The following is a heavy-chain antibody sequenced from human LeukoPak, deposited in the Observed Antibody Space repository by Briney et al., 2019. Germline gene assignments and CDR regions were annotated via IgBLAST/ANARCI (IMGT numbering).Heavy chain of an antibody. J-gene: IGHJ4*02. V-gene: IGHV3-23*01. Sequence: VGSLRFSCEASGFTFTTYAMSWVRQAPGKWLEWVSSISGSITNTTSEDSGKGSFILSRDNYNSTLSLQMNSLLAEDTDVYYCAKGSVAAMGFDYWGQGTLATVSS. D-gene: IGHD6-19*01. CDR3: AKGSVAAMGFDY. CDR1: GFTFTTYA. CDR2: ISGSITNT.